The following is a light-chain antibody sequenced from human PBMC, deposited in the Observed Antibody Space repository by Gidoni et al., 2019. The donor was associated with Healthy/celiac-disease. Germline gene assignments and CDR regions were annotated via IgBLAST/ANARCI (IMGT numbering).Light chain of an antibody. CDR3: SSYAGSNNVV. CDR1: SSDVGGYNY. Sequence: QSALTQPPSASGSPGQSVTISCPGTSSDVGGYNYVSWYQQHPGKAPKLLIYEVRKPPSGVPDRFSGSKSGNTASLTVSGLQAEDEADYYCSSYAGSNNVVFGGGTKLTVL. J-gene: IGLJ2*01. V-gene: IGLV2-8*01. CDR2: EVR.